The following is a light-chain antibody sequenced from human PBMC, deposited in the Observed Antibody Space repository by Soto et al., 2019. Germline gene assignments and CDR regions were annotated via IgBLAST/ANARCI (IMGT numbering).Light chain of an antibody. V-gene: IGKV1-5*01. Sequence: DIQMTQSLSTLSASXXARFTITCRASQSISSWLAWYQQKPGKAPKLLIYDASSLESGVPSRFSGSGSGTEFTLTISSLQPDDFATYYCQQYNSYLWTFGQGTKVDI. CDR2: DAS. J-gene: IGKJ1*01. CDR3: QQYNSYLWT. CDR1: QSISSW.